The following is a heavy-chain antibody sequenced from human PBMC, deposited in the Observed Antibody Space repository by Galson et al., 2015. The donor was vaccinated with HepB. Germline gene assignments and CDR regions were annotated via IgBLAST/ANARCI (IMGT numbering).Heavy chain of an antibody. D-gene: IGHD6-13*01. CDR1: GYTFTSYD. Sequence: SVKVSCKASGYTFTSYDINWVRQATGQGLEWMGWMNPNSGNTGYAQKFQGRVTMTRNTSISTAYMELSSLRSDDTAVYYCTRASSSWEYYFDYWGQGTLVTVSS. CDR3: TRASSSWEYYFDY. J-gene: IGHJ4*02. CDR2: MNPNSGNT. V-gene: IGHV1-8*01.